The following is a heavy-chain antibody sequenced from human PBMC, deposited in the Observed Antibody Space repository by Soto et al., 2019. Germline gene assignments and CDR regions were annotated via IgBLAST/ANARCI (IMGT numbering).Heavy chain of an antibody. Sequence: SETLSLTCAVYGGSFSGYYWSWIRQPPGKGLEWIGEINHSGSTNYNPSLKSRVTISVDTSKNQFSLKLSSVTAADTAVYYCARGKYWGIVATITDYYYYMDVWGKGTTVTVSS. V-gene: IGHV4-34*01. CDR3: ARGKYWGIVATITDYYYYMDV. J-gene: IGHJ6*03. CDR1: GGSFSGYY. CDR2: INHSGST. D-gene: IGHD5-12*01.